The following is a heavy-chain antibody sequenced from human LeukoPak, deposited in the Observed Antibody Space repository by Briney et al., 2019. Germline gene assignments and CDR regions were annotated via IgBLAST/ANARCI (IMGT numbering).Heavy chain of an antibody. V-gene: IGHV3-11*01. J-gene: IGHJ4*02. Sequence: GGSLRLSCAASGFTFSDYYMSWIRQAPGKGLEWVSYISSSGSTIYYADSVKGRFTISRDNAKNSLYLQMNSLRAEDTAVYYCTTDQLSSSSWYSGYFDYWGQGTLVTVSS. CDR2: ISSSGSTI. D-gene: IGHD6-13*01. CDR1: GFTFSDYY. CDR3: TTDQLSSSSWYSGYFDY.